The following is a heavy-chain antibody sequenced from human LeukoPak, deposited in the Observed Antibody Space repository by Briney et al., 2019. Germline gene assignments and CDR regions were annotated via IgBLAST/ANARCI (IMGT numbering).Heavy chain of an antibody. J-gene: IGHJ4*02. D-gene: IGHD2-15*01. CDR2: INHSGST. CDR1: GGSFSGYY. V-gene: IGHV4-34*01. Sequence: SETLSLTCAVYGGSFSGYYWSWIRQPPGKGLEWIGEINHSGSTNYNPSLKSRVTISVDTSKNQFSLKLSSVTAADTAVYYCARLLDGYNPEPHFDYWGQGTLVTVSS. CDR3: ARLLDGYNPEPHFDY.